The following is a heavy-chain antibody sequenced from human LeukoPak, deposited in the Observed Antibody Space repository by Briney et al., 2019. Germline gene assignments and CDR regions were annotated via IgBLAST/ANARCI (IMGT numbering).Heavy chain of an antibody. V-gene: IGHV5-51*01. CDR1: GYSLTNYW. Sequence: GESPKISCKGSGYSLTNYWVGWVRQMPGKGLEWMGIIYPGDSDTRYNPSFQGQVTISADKSISTAYLQWSSLRASDTAIYYCARSWVSGYGTVLDYWGQGTLVTVSS. CDR3: ARSWVSGYGTVLDY. D-gene: IGHD5-18*01. J-gene: IGHJ4*02. CDR2: IYPGDSDT.